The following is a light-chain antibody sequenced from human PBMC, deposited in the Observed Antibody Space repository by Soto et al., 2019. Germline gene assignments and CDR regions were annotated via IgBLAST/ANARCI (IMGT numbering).Light chain of an antibody. J-gene: IGKJ1*01. CDR2: KAS. CDR1: QTISSW. Sequence: DIQMTQSPSTLSGSVGDRVTITCRASQTISSWLAWYQQKPGKAPKLLLYKASTLKSGVPSRFRGSGSGIEFTLTISSLQPDDFATYYGQHYNSYSEAFGQGTKVELK. CDR3: QHYNSYSEA. V-gene: IGKV1-5*03.